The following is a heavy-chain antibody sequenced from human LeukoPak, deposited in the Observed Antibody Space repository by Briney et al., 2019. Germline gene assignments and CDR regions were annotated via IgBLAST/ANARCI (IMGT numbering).Heavy chain of an antibody. Sequence: SQTLSLTCAISGDSVSSNSAAWNWIRQSPSRGLEWLGRTYYRSKWYNDYAVSVKSRITINPDTSKNQFSLQLNSVTPEDTAVYYCARVKEIAVAGVWAFDIWGQGTMVTVSS. V-gene: IGHV6-1*01. CDR3: ARVKEIAVAGVWAFDI. CDR1: GDSVSSNSAA. D-gene: IGHD6-19*01. CDR2: TYYRSKWYN. J-gene: IGHJ3*02.